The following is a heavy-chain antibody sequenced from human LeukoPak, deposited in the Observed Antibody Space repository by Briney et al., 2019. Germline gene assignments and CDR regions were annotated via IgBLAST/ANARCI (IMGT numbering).Heavy chain of an antibody. Sequence: SVKVSCKASGYTFTGYYMHWVRQAPGQGLEWMGGIIPIFGTANYAQKFQGRVTITADESTSTAYMELSSLRSEDTAVYYCARVVYYYDSSGYWDWFDPWGQGTLVTVSS. CDR2: IIPIFGTA. J-gene: IGHJ5*02. V-gene: IGHV1-69*13. CDR3: ARVVYYYDSSGYWDWFDP. CDR1: GYTFTGYY. D-gene: IGHD3-22*01.